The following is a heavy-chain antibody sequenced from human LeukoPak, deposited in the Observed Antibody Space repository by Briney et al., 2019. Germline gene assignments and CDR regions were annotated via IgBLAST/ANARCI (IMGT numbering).Heavy chain of an antibody. D-gene: IGHD3-10*01. CDR3: AKRKGSGSYAVDY. CDR2: IRYDGSNK. CDR1: GFTFSSYG. Sequence: GGSLRLSCAASGFTFSSYGMHWVRQAPGKGLEWVAFIRYDGSNKYYADSVKGRFTISRDDSKNTLYLQMNSLRAEDTAVYYCAKRKGSGSYAVDYWGQGTLVTVSS. J-gene: IGHJ4*02. V-gene: IGHV3-30*02.